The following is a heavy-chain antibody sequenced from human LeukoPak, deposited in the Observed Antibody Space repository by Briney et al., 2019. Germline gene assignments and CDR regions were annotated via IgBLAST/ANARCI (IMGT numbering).Heavy chain of an antibody. Sequence: TSETLSLTCTVSGGSISSYYWTWIRQPAGKGLEWIGHIYTSGSTNYNHSLKSRVTMSVDTSKNQFSLRLSSVTAADTAVYYCARGGHYDSSEPDDAFDIWGQGTMVTVSS. CDR2: IYTSGST. J-gene: IGHJ3*02. CDR3: ARGGHYDSSEPDDAFDI. V-gene: IGHV4-4*07. D-gene: IGHD3-22*01. CDR1: GGSISSYY.